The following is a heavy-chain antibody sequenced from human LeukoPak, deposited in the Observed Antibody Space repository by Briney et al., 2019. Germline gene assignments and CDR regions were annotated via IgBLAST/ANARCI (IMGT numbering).Heavy chain of an antibody. CDR1: GGSISSSSYY. CDR2: IYYSGST. Sequence: PSETLSLTCTVSGGSISSSSYYWGWIRQPPGKGLEWIGSIYYSGSTYYNPSLKSRVTISVDTSKSQFSLKLGSVTAADTAVYYCARRKGAYSYYYYYMDVWGKETPVTVSS. D-gene: IGHD4/OR15-4a*01. V-gene: IGHV4-39*01. CDR3: ARRKGAYSYYYYYMDV. J-gene: IGHJ6*03.